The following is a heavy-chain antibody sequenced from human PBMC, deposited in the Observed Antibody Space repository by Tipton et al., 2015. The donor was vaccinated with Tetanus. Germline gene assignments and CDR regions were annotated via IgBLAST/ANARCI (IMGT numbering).Heavy chain of an antibody. CDR3: ARWGDASGSTNLYAFDI. J-gene: IGHJ3*02. D-gene: IGHD3-10*01. CDR2: THHSGNT. V-gene: IGHV4-59*01. CDR1: GASISSYY. Sequence: LRLSCSVSGASISSYYWNWIRQVPGKGPEWIGYTHHSGNTNYNPSLSGRVTTSVDTSKNQFSLKMSSVTAADTAVYYCARWGDASGSTNLYAFDIWGQGTMVSVSS.